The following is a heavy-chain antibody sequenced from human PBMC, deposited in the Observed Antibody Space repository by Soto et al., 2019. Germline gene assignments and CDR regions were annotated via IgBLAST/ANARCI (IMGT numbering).Heavy chain of an antibody. D-gene: IGHD3-10*01. J-gene: IGHJ5*02. Sequence: GGSLRLSCAASGFTFDDYAMHWVRQAPGKGLEWVSGISWNSGSIGYADSVKGRFTISRDNAKNSLYLQMNSLRAEDTALYYCAKDPMVRGVNIRAPNWFDPWGQGTLVTVSS. CDR3: AKDPMVRGVNIRAPNWFDP. CDR1: GFTFDDYA. V-gene: IGHV3-9*01. CDR2: ISWNSGSI.